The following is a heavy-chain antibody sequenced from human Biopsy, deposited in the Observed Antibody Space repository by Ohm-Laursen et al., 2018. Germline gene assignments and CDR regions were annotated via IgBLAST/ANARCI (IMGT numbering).Heavy chain of an antibody. D-gene: IGHD3-22*01. CDR3: ARDYDTSGYYYVS. V-gene: IGHV4-39*01. J-gene: IGHJ5*02. CDR2: IFYRGST. Sequence: SDTLSLTCTVSGGSISNNNYYWGWIRPPPGKGLEWIGSIFYRGSTYYKPSLKIRVNISVDTSKNQFSLKLNSVTAADTAVYYCARDYDTSGYYYVSWGQGTLVTVSS. CDR1: GGSISNNNYY.